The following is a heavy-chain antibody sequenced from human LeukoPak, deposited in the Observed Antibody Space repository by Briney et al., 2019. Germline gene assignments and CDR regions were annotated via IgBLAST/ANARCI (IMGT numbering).Heavy chain of an antibody. J-gene: IGHJ4*02. Sequence: SETLSLTCTVSGGSISSYYWSWIRQPPGKGLEWIGYIYYSGRTNYNPSLKSLVTISVDTSKNQFSLKLSSVNAADTAVYYCARSLPAAMVDLFDYWGQGTLVTVSS. CDR1: GGSISSYY. CDR2: IYYSGRT. D-gene: IGHD2-2*01. V-gene: IGHV4-59*01. CDR3: ARSLPAAMVDLFDY.